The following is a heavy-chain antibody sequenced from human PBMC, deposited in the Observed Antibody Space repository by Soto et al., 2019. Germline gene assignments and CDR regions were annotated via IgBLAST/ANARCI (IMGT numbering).Heavy chain of an antibody. CDR2: IKSKTDGGTT. CDR3: TKEIARFGSLDP. Sequence: GGSLRLSCAASGFTFSNAWMSWVRQAPGKGLEWVGRIKSKTDGGTTDYAAPVKGRFTISRDDSKNTLYLQMNSLKTEDTAVYYCTKEIARFGSLDPWGQGTLVTVSS. V-gene: IGHV3-15*01. CDR1: GFTFSNAW. D-gene: IGHD3-10*01. J-gene: IGHJ5*02.